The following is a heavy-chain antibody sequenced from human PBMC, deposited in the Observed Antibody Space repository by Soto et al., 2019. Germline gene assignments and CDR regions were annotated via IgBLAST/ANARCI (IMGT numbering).Heavy chain of an antibody. CDR3: ARNSRATVAGAPDY. CDR2: ISYDGSNK. D-gene: IGHD6-19*01. V-gene: IGHV3-30*03. Sequence: QMQLVESGGGVVQPGRSLRLSCVASGFSFSNHGMHWVRQAPGKGLEWVAVISYDGSNKDYVESVKGRFTISRDNSKNPMYLQINSLRVEDTAVFYGARNSRATVAGAPDYWGQGTLVTVSS. J-gene: IGHJ4*02. CDR1: GFSFSNHG.